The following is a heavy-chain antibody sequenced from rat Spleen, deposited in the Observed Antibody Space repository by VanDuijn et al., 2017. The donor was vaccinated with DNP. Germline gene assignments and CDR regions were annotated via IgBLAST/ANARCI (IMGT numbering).Heavy chain of an antibody. J-gene: IGHJ3*01. V-gene: IGHV1-43*01. Sequence: QVQLQQSGAELAKPGSSVKISCKASGYTFTNSYMGWIKQTTGQGLEFIGYIKTGSGGTNYNEKFKGKATLTVDKFSSTAFMQLSSLTPDDSAVYYCARSWVGVRGIWFACWGQGTLVTVSS. CDR1: GYTFTNSY. CDR2: IKTGSGGT. D-gene: IGHD4-3*01. CDR3: ARSWVGVRGIWFAC.